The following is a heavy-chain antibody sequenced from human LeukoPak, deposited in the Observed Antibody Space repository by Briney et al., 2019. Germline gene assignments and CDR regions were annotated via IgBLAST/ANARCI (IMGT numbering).Heavy chain of an antibody. J-gene: IGHJ4*02. Sequence: ETLSLTCTVSGASISSYYWSWIWQPPGKGLEWIGYISYSGSTHYNPSLKSRVTISLGTSKNQFSLRLTSVTAADTAMYYCAGGRNDFDYWGQGRLVTVSS. V-gene: IGHV4-59*13. CDR1: GASISSYY. CDR3: AGGRNDFDY. D-gene: IGHD1-1*01. CDR2: ISYSGST.